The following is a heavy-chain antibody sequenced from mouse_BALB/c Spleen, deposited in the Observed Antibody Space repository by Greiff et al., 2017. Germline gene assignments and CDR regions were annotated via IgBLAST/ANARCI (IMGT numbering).Heavy chain of an antibody. Sequence: VQLQQSGAELVRPGSSVKISCKASGYAFSSYWMNWVKQRPGQGLEWIGQIYPGDGDTNYNGKFKGKATLTADKSSSTAYMQLSSLTSEDSAVYFWARGVGGDAMDYWGQGTSVTVSS. V-gene: IGHV1-80*01. D-gene: IGHD1-1*02. CDR2: IYPGDGDT. CDR3: ARGVGGDAMDY. CDR1: GYAFSSYW. J-gene: IGHJ4*01.